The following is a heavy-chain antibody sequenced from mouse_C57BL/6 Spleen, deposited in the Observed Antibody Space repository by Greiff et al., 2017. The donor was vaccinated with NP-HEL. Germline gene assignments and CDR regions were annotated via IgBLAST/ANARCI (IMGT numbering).Heavy chain of an antibody. CDR2: IHPSDSDT. CDR3: AIWAYYGYDGNYFDY. Sequence: VQLQQPGAELVKPGASVKVSCKASGYTFTSYWMHWVKQRPGQGLEWIGRIHPSDSDTNYNQKFKGKATLTVDKSSSTAYMQLSRLTSEDSAVYYCAIWAYYGYDGNYFDYWGQGTTLTVSS. D-gene: IGHD2-9*01. CDR1: GYTFTSYW. V-gene: IGHV1-74*01. J-gene: IGHJ2*01.